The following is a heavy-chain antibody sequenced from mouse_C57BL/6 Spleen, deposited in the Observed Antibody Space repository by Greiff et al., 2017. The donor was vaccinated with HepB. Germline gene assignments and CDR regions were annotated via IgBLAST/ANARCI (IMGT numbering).Heavy chain of an antibody. J-gene: IGHJ1*03. CDR2: IDPEDGDT. CDR3: ARTGGSSYEYFDV. CDR1: GFNIKDYY. D-gene: IGHD1-1*01. Sequence: EVQLQQSGAELVKPGASVKLSCTASGFNIKDYYMHWVKQRTEQGLEWIGRIDPEDGDTKYAPKFQGKATITADTSSNTAYLQLSSLTSEDTAVYYCARTGGSSYEYFDVWGTGTTVTVSS. V-gene: IGHV14-2*01.